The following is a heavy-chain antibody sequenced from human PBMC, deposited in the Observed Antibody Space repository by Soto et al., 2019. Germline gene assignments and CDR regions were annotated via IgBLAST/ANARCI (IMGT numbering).Heavy chain of an antibody. CDR1: GDSISSDNYY. CDR2: IYYTGST. Sequence: QLQLQESGPGLVKPSETLSLTCTVSGDSISSDNYYCGWIRQPPGKGLEWIGSIYYTGSTYYNPSLKSRVTMSEDTSKSQFSLKLSSVTAADTAVYYCARHPGYAVPTVYATHYFNYWGQGILVTVST. V-gene: IGHV4-39*01. CDR3: ARHPGYAVPTVYATHYFNY. J-gene: IGHJ4*02. D-gene: IGHD2-8*01.